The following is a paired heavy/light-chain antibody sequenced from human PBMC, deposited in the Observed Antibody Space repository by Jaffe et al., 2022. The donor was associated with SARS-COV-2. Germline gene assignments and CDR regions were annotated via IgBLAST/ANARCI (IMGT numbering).Light chain of an antibody. CDR2: GNI. V-gene: IGLV1-40*01. CDR1: SSNIGAGYD. CDR3: QSYDRSLNGYWV. Sequence: QSVLTQPPSVSGAPGQRVTISCTGSSSNIGAGYDVHWYQQLPGTAPKVLIYGNINRPSGVPDRFSGSKSGTSASLAISGLQAEDEADYYCQSYDRSLNGYWVFGGGTKLTVL. J-gene: IGLJ3*02.
Heavy chain of an antibody. CDR1: GGSISSSSYY. CDR3: ARQGSADWFLFENNYYHYYMDV. Sequence: QLQLQESGPGLVKPSETLSLTCTVSGGSISSSSYYWGWIRQAPGKGLEWIGTIYYSGKTYYNPSLKSRVTISADTSKNQFSLKLSSVTAADAAVYYCARQGSADWFLFENNYYHYYMDVWGEGTTVTVSS. D-gene: IGHD3-9*01. CDR2: IYYSGKT. J-gene: IGHJ6*03. V-gene: IGHV4-39*01.